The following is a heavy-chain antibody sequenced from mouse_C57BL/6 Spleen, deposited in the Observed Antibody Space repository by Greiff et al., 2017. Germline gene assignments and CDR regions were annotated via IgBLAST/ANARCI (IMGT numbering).Heavy chain of an antibody. CDR3: ARVPPSYYGSSYGYWYFDV. Sequence: VMLVESGAELVRPGTSVKVSCKASGYAFTNYLIEWVKQRPGQGLEWIGVINPGSGGTNYNEKFKGKATLTADKSSSTAYMQLSSLTSEDSAVYFCARVPPSYYGSSYGYWYFDVWGTGTTVTVSS. V-gene: IGHV1-54*01. J-gene: IGHJ1*03. D-gene: IGHD1-1*01. CDR1: GYAFTNYL. CDR2: INPGSGGT.